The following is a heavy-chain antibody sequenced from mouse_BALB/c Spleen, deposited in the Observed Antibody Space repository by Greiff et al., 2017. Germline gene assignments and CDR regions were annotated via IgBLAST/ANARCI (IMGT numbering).Heavy chain of an antibody. CDR2: IRLKSNNYAT. CDR3: TREDAY. J-gene: IGHJ3*01. Sequence: EVQLQQSGGGLVQPGGSMKLSCVASGFTFSNYWMNWVRQSPEKGLEWVAEIRLKSNNYATHYAESVKGRFTISRDDSKSSVYLQMNNLRAEDTGIYYCTREDAYWGQGTLVTVSA. CDR1: GFTFSNYW. V-gene: IGHV6-6*02.